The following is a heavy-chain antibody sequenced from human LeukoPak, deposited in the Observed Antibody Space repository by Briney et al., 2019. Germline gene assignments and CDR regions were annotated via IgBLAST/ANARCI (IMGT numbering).Heavy chain of an antibody. CDR1: GFTVSSNY. CDR2: IKSKTDGGTT. J-gene: IGHJ6*02. Sequence: PGGSLRLSCAASGFTVSSNYMSLVRQAPGRGLEWVGRIKSKTDGGTTDYAAPVKGRFTISRDDSKNTLYLQMNSLKTEDTAVYYCTTDPIVVVPAAPRYYYYYYGMDVWGQGTTVTVSS. V-gene: IGHV3-15*01. D-gene: IGHD2-2*01. CDR3: TTDPIVVVPAAPRYYYYYYGMDV.